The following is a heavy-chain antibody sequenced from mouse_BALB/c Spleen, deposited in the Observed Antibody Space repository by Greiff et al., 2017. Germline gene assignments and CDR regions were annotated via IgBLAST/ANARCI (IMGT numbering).Heavy chain of an antibody. D-gene: IGHD2-3*01. J-gene: IGHJ3*01. Sequence: VKLMESGAELVRPGASVTLSCKASGYTFTDYEMHWVQQSPVHGLEWIGAIGPDTGGTAYNQKFKGKATLTADKSSSTAYMELRSLTSEDSAVYYCTIPPYDGYYDWFAYWGQGTLVTVSA. V-gene: IGHV1-15*01. CDR2: IGPDTGGT. CDR1: GYTFTDYE. CDR3: TIPPYDGYYDWFAY.